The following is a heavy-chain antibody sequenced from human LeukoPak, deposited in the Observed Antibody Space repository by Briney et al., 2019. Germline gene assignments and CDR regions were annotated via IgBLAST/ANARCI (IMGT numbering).Heavy chain of an antibody. V-gene: IGHV1-18*01. D-gene: IGHD4/OR15-4a*01. J-gene: IGHJ5*02. CDR2: ISAYNGNT. Sequence: ASVKVSCKASGYTLTSYGNSWVRQAPGQGLEWMGRISAYNGNTNCAQKLQGRVTMTTDTSTSTAYMELRSVRSDDTAVYYSARDSARNWFDPWGQGTLVTVSS. CDR3: ARDSARNWFDP. CDR1: GYTLTSYG.